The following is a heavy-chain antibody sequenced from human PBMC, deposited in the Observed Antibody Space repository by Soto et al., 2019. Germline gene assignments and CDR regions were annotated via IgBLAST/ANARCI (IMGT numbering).Heavy chain of an antibody. CDR2: INSDGSST. V-gene: IGHV3-74*01. D-gene: IGHD2-15*01. J-gene: IGHJ6*02. CDR1: GFTFSSYA. CDR3: ARGYCSGGSCYYYYYGMDV. Sequence: GGSLRLSCAASGFTFSSYAMSWVRQAPGKGLEWVSGINSDGSSTSYADSVKGRFTISRDNAKNTLYLQMNSLRAEDTAVYYCARGYCSGGSCYYYYYGMDVWGQGTTVTVSS.